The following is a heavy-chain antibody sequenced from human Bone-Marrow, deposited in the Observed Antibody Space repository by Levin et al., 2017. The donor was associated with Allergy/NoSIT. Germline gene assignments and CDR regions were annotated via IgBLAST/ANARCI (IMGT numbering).Heavy chain of an antibody. V-gene: IGHV4-39*07. D-gene: IGHD3-16*02. CDR3: ARTTVVSNNRYYDYVWGSYRWELSLGGGNWFDP. CDR2: IYYSGST. Sequence: SQTLSLTCTVSGGSISSSSYYWGWIRQPPGKGLEWIGSIYYSGSTYYNPSLKSRVTISVDTSKNQFSLKLSSVTAADTAVYYCARTTVVSNNRYYDYVWGSYRWELSLGGGNWFDPWGQGTLVTVSS. CDR1: GGSISSSSYY. J-gene: IGHJ5*02.